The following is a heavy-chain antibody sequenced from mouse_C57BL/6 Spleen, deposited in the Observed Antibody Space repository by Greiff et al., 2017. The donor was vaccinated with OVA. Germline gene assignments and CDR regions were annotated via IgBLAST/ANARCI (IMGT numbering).Heavy chain of an antibody. CDR2: INPSTGGT. CDR1: GYSFTGYY. V-gene: IGHV1-42*01. J-gene: IGHJ1*03. CDR3: ARWGITTVVDWYFDV. Sequence: VQLQQSGPELVKPGASVKISCKASGYSFTGYYMNWVKQSPEKSLEWIGEINPSTGGTTYNQKFKAKATLTVDKSSSTAYMQLKSLTSEDSAVYYCARWGITTVVDWYFDVWGTGTTVTVSS. D-gene: IGHD1-1*01.